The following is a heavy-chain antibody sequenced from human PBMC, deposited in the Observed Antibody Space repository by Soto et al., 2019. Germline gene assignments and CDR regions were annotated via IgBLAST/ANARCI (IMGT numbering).Heavy chain of an antibody. D-gene: IGHD2-8*01. CDR2: ISGSGGSP. V-gene: IGHV3-23*01. CDR3: AKARCTTSNCYVPDY. Sequence: GGSLRLSCAASGFSFSTYTMSWVRRAPGKGLEWVSAISGSGGSPSYADSVQGRFTISRDNPKKTLYLQMNSLRAEDTAVYYCAKARCTTSNCYVPDYWGQGTLVTVAS. CDR1: GFSFSTYT. J-gene: IGHJ4*02.